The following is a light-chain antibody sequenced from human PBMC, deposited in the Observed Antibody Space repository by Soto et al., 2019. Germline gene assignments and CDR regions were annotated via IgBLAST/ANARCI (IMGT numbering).Light chain of an antibody. CDR2: VAS. CDR1: QNIGRF. J-gene: IGKJ1*01. CDR3: QQYNSYWT. V-gene: IGKV1-39*01. Sequence: DIQMTQSPSSLSASVGDRVTITCRASQNIGRFLNWHQQKPGKAPNVLINVASTLRSGVPSRFSGSGSGTDFNLTINSLQPEDFATYYCQQYNSYWTFGQGTKVEIK.